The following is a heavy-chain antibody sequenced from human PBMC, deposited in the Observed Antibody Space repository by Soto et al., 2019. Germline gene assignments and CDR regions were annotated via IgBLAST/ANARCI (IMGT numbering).Heavy chain of an antibody. J-gene: IGHJ4*02. D-gene: IGHD3-16*01. CDR2: INHSGST. Sequence: PSETLSLTCAIYGGSFSGYYWSWLRQPPGKGLEWIGEINHSGSTNYNPSLKSRVTISADTSKNQFSLKLSSVTAADTAVYYCARRWGTTFDYWGQGTLVTVSS. CDR3: ARRWGTTFDY. CDR1: GGSFSGYY. V-gene: IGHV4-34*01.